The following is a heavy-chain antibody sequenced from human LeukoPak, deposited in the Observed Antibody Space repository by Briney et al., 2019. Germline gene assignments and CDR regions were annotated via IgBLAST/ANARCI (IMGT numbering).Heavy chain of an antibody. V-gene: IGHV4-39*01. J-gene: IGHJ3*02. CDR3: AGGSGWYGGAFDI. CDR1: GGSISSSSYY. Sequence: SETLSLTCTVSGGSISSSSYYWGWIRQPPGKGLEWIGSIYYSGSTYYNPSLKSRVTISVDTSKNQFSLKLSSVTAADTAVYYCAGGSGWYGGAFDIWGQGTMVTVSS. CDR2: IYYSGST. D-gene: IGHD6-19*01.